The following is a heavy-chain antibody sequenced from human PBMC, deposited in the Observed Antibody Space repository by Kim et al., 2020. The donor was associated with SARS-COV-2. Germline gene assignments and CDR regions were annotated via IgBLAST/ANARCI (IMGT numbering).Heavy chain of an antibody. D-gene: IGHD3-22*01. CDR1: GYTFTSYY. J-gene: IGHJ4*02. V-gene: IGHV1-46*01. Sequence: ASVKVSCKASGYTFTSYYMHWVRQAPGQGLEWMGIINPSGGSTSYAQKFQGRVTMTRDTSTSTVYMELSSLRSEDTAVYYCARASDGGTYYYDSSGYGYFDYWGQGTLVTVSS. CDR3: ARASDGGTYYYDSSGYGYFDY. CDR2: INPSGGST.